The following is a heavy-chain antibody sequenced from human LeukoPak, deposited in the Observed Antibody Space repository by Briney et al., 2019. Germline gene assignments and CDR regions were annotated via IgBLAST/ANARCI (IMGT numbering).Heavy chain of an antibody. CDR3: ARGPTYNWNDVRFDY. Sequence: SETLSLACTVSGYSISSGYYWAWIRQPPGKGLEWIGSIYHSGSTNYNPSLKSRVTISVDTSKNQFSLKLSSVTAADTAVYYCARGPTYNWNDVRFDYWGQGTLVTVSS. CDR2: IYHSGST. J-gene: IGHJ4*02. CDR1: GYSISSGYY. V-gene: IGHV4-38-2*02. D-gene: IGHD1-20*01.